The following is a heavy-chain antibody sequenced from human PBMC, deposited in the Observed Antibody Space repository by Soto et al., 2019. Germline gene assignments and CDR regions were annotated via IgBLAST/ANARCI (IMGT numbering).Heavy chain of an antibody. V-gene: IGHV1-69*01. CDR2: IIPISGTA. Sequence: QVQLVQSGAEVKKPGSSVKVSCKASGGTFSSYAISWVRQAPGQGLEWMGGIIPISGTANYAQKFQGRVTITADESTGTAYMEVSSLRSEDTAVYYCARSQGSSTSLEIYYYYYYGMDVWGQGTTVTVSS. CDR1: GGTFSSYA. D-gene: IGHD2-2*01. J-gene: IGHJ6*02. CDR3: ARSQGSSTSLEIYYYYYYGMDV.